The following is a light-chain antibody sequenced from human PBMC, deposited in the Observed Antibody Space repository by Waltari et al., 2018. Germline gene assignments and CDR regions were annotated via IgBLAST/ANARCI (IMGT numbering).Light chain of an antibody. CDR3: QSYDTSLSVV. CDR2: GSS. Sequence: QSVLTQPPSVSGAPGQRVTISSTGHGSNIGAGYSFRWSQQLPRAAPKLLIYGSSTRPLGVPDRFFGSTSGTSASLAITGLQAEDEADYYCQSYDTSLSVVFGGGTKLTVL. J-gene: IGLJ3*02. CDR1: GSNIGAGYS. V-gene: IGLV1-40*01.